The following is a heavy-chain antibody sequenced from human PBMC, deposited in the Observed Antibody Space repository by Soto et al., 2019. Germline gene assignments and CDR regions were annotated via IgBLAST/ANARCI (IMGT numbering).Heavy chain of an antibody. V-gene: IGHV5-10-1*01. Sequence: LKISCKGSGYSFTSYWISWVRQMPGKGLEWMGRIDPSDSYTNYSPSFQGHVTISADKSISTAYLQWSSLKASDTAMYYCARHLSSGSSWYSWGQGTLVTVSS. J-gene: IGHJ4*02. CDR1: GYSFTSYW. D-gene: IGHD6-13*01. CDR3: ARHLSSGSSWYS. CDR2: IDPSDSYT.